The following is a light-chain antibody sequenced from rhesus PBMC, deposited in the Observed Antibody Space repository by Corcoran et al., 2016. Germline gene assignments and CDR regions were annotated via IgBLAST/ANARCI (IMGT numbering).Light chain of an antibody. V-gene: IGKV1-16*01. CDR1: QSISSW. J-gene: IGKJ4*01. CDR2: KAS. Sequence: DIQMTQSPSSLSASVGDKVTITCQASQSISSWLAWYQQKPGKAPKPLIYKASSLESGVPSRFSGSGSGTDVTRTISSLQPEDFATYYCQQDNSAPPLTFGGGTKVELK. CDR3: QQDNSAPPLT.